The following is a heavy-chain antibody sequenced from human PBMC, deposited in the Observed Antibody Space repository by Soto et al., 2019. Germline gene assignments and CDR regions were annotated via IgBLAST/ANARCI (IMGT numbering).Heavy chain of an antibody. J-gene: IGHJ4*02. CDR1: CDSIISLGYS. CDR3: ARGNGSRVLDH. CDR2: VYPSGAT. V-gene: IGHV4-30-2*06. Sequence: SETLSLTCSVSCDSIISLGYSWDLIRQSPGRGLEWIGYVYPSGATYYNPSFRGRLTLSVDKSKNQFSLKLTSVSAADTAVYYCARGNGSRVLDHWGQGTLVTVSS. D-gene: IGHD6-13*01.